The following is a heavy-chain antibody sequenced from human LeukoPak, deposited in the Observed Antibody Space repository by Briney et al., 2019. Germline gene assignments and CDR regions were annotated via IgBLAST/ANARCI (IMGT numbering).Heavy chain of an antibody. CDR1: GGSISSGEYY. D-gene: IGHD3-3*01. Sequence: SETLSLTCTVSGGSISSGEYYWSWIRQPPGKGLEWIGYIYHSGDTYYNRPLKDRITISKDTSKNQFSLRLSSVTAADTAVYYCARGDYNDFPYWFDPWGQGTLVTVSS. CDR3: ARGDYNDFPYWFDP. CDR2: IYHSGDT. V-gene: IGHV4-30-4*01. J-gene: IGHJ5*02.